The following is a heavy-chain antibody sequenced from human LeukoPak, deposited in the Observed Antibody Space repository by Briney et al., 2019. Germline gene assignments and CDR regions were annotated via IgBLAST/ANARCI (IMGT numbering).Heavy chain of an antibody. CDR3: ARRDIVLMVYAIPGPFDY. D-gene: IGHD2-8*01. CDR2: ISSSGSTI. CDR1: GFTFSSYE. J-gene: IGHJ4*02. Sequence: PGGSLRLSCAASGFTFSSYEMSWVRQAPGKGLEWVSYISSSGSTIYYADSVKGRFTISRDNAKNSLYLQMNSLRAEDTAVYYCARRDIVLMVYAIPGPFDYWGQGTLVTVSS. V-gene: IGHV3-48*03.